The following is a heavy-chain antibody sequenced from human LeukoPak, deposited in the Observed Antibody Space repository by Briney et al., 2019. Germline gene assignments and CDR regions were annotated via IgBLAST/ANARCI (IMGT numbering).Heavy chain of an antibody. Sequence: GGSLRLSCAASGFTFSSFAMNWVRQAPGKGLGWVSTMSGDATSTYYADSVKGRFTISRDNSKTTLFLQMNSLRAEDTAVYYCAKRTSGSSWYSSDSWGQGTLVTVSS. CDR3: AKRTSGSSWYSSDS. D-gene: IGHD6-13*01. V-gene: IGHV3-23*01. CDR2: MSGDATST. J-gene: IGHJ4*02. CDR1: GFTFSSFA.